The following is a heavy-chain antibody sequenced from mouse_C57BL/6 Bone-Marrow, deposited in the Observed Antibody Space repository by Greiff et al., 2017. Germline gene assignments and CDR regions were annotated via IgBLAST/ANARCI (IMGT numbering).Heavy chain of an antibody. CDR2: IHPNGGST. Sequence: QVQLQQPGAELVKPGASVKLSCKASGYTFTSYWMHWVKQRPGQGLEWIGMIHPNGGSTNYNEKFKSKATLTVDKSSSTAYMQLSSLTSEDSAVYYCARRGYGSLWFAYWGQGTLVTVSA. CDR3: ARRGYGSLWFAY. J-gene: IGHJ3*01. V-gene: IGHV1-64*01. CDR1: GYTFTSYW. D-gene: IGHD1-1*01.